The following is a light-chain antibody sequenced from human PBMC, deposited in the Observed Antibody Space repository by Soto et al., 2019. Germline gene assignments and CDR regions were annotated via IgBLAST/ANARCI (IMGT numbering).Light chain of an antibody. V-gene: IGKV3-11*01. J-gene: IGKJ5*01. Sequence: EIVMTQSPATLSVSPGERATLSCRGSQSVRSHLVWYQQKPGQAPRLLIYEASNRATGIPARFSGSGSGTDFTLTISSLEPEDFAVYYCQQRSDWPITFGQGTRLEI. CDR3: QQRSDWPIT. CDR2: EAS. CDR1: QSVRSH.